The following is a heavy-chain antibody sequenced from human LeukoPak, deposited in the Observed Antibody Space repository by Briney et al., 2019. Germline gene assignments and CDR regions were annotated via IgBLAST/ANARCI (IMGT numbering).Heavy chain of an antibody. CDR1: GFTFSSYE. CDR3: ARSGYHYDSSGYYYGYYFDY. V-gene: IGHV3-48*03. D-gene: IGHD3-22*01. Sequence: GGSLRLSCAASGFTFSSYEMNWVHQAPGKGLEWVSYISSSDSTIYYADSVKGRFTISRDNAKNSLYLQMNSLRAEDTAVYYCARSGYHYDSSGYYYGYYFDYWCQGTLVTVSS. CDR2: ISSSDSTI. J-gene: IGHJ4*02.